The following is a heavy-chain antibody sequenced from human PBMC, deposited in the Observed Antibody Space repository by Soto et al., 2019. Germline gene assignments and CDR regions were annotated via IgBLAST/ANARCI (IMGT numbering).Heavy chain of an antibody. V-gene: IGHV3-21*01. CDR2: ISSSSSYI. CDR3: ARDADDYSNNYYYHYGMDV. CDR1: VFTFSSYS. D-gene: IGHD4-4*01. J-gene: IGHJ6*02. Sequence: PWGSLLLSCAASVFTFSSYSMSWVRQAPGKGLDWVSSISSSSSYIYYADSVKGRFTISRDNAKNSLYLQMNSLRAEDTAVYYCARDADDYSNNYYYHYGMDVWGQGTTVTVSS.